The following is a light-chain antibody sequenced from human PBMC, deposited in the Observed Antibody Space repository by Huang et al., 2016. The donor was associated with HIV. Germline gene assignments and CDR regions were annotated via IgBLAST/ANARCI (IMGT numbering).Light chain of an antibody. Sequence: EMVMTQSPATLSVSPGERATLSCRASQSVSSNLAWYQQKHGQAPRLIIYGASTRATAIPARFSGSGSGTEFTLTISSLQSEDFAVYYCQQYNNWPPNTFGQGTKLEMK. V-gene: IGKV3-15*01. J-gene: IGKJ2*01. CDR2: GAS. CDR1: QSVSSN. CDR3: QQYNNWPPNT.